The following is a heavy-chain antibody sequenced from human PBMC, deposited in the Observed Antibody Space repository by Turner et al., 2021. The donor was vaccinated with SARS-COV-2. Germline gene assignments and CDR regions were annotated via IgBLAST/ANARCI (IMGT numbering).Heavy chain of an antibody. V-gene: IGHV4-59*01. CDR3: ASGSGSYSAWYFDY. J-gene: IGHJ4*02. Sequence: QVQLQESGPGLVKPSETLSLTCSVAGGSITSYYWSWIRQAPGKGLEWIGYVYYDGSSNYNPSLNSRVTISVDTSKNQFSLKLTSVTAADTAVYYCASGSGSYSAWYFDYWGQGTLVTVSS. CDR2: VYYDGSS. D-gene: IGHD2-21*02. CDR1: GGSITSYY.